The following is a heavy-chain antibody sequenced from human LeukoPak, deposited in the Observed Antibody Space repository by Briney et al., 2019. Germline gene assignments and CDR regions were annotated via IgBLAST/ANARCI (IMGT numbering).Heavy chain of an antibody. CDR3: ANPQGGL. J-gene: IGHJ4*02. D-gene: IGHD3-16*01. CDR1: EFNFGDYA. CDR2: ISGSGGST. Sequence: PGGSLRLSCTASEFNFGDYAMSWVRQAPGKGLEWVSAISGSGGSTNYADSVKGRFTISRDNSKNTLYVQMNSLRAEDTAVYYCANPQGGLWGQGTLVTVSS. V-gene: IGHV3-23*01.